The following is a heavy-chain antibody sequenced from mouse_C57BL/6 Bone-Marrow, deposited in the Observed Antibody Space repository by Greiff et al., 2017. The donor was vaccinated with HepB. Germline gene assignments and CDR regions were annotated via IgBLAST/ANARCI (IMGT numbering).Heavy chain of an antibody. CDR3: TTRGNGYSWFAY. Sequence: LKESGAELVRPGASVKLSCTASGFNIKDDYMHWVKQRPEQGLEWIGWIDPENGDTEYASKFQGKATITADTSSNTAYLQLSSLTSEDTAVYYCTTRGNGYSWFAYWGQGTLVTVSA. D-gene: IGHD2-3*01. J-gene: IGHJ3*01. V-gene: IGHV14-4*01. CDR1: GFNIKDDY. CDR2: IDPENGDT.